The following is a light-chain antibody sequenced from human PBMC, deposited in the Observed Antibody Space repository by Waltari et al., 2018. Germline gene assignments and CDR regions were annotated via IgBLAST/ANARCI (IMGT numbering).Light chain of an antibody. CDR3: SSYAGSNTGL. J-gene: IGLJ2*01. V-gene: IGLV2-11*01. Sequence: QAALTQPPSVSGSPGQSVTISCTGTSSYIGGYNYVSWYQQHPGKAPKLMIYDVSKRPSGVSDRFSGSKSGNTASLTISGLQAEDEADYYCSSYAGSNTGLFGGGTRLTVL. CDR2: DVS. CDR1: SSYIGGYNY.